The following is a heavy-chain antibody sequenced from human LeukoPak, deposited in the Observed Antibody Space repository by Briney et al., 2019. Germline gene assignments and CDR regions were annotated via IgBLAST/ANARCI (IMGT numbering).Heavy chain of an antibody. CDR1: GFTFSSYA. J-gene: IGHJ5*02. V-gene: IGHV3-23*01. Sequence: GGSLRLSCAASGFTFSSYAMSWVRQAPGKGLEWVSAISGSGGSTYYADSVKGRFTISRDNSKNTLYLLMNSLRAEDTAVYYCAKDLEGAVTPPNWFDPWGQGTLVTVSS. CDR3: AKDLEGAVTPPNWFDP. D-gene: IGHD4-11*01. CDR2: ISGSGGST.